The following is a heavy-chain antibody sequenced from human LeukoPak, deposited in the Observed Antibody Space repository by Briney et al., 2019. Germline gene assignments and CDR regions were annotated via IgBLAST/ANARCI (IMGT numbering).Heavy chain of an antibody. V-gene: IGHV4-59*01. CDR1: GGSISSYY. J-gene: IGHJ3*02. D-gene: IGHD1-1*01. CDR2: IYYSGST. CDR3: AREATGTTYDAFDI. Sequence: SETLSLTCTVSGGSISSYYWSWIRQPPGKGLGWIGYIYYSGSTNYNPSLKSRVTISVDTSKNQFSLKLSSVTAADTAVYYCAREATGTTYDAFDIWGQGTMVTVSS.